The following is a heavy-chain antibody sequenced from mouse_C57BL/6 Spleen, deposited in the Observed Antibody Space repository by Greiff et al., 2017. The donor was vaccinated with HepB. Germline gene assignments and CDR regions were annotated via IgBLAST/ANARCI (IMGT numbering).Heavy chain of an antibody. CDR2: IDPSDSYT. V-gene: IGHV1-69*01. J-gene: IGHJ3*01. Sequence: QVQLQHPGAELVMPGASVKLSCKASGYTFTSYWMHWVKQRPGQGLEWIGEIDPSDSYTNYNQKFKGKSTLTVDKSSSTAYMQLSSLTSEDSAVYYCARAGLGNYPWFAYWGQGTLVTVSA. CDR1: GYTFTSYW. D-gene: IGHD3-1*01. CDR3: ARAGLGNYPWFAY.